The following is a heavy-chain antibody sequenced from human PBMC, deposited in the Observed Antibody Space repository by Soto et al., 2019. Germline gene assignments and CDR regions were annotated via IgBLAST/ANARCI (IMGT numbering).Heavy chain of an antibody. Sequence: GGSLRLSCSASGVTFCSYAMHWVRQAPGKGLEWVSVISGSGDSTYYADSVKGRFTISRDNSKNTLYLQMNSLRAEDTAVYYCARRGSGSYYDYWGQGTLVTVSS. CDR3: ARRGSGSYYDY. J-gene: IGHJ4*02. CDR1: GVTFCSYA. D-gene: IGHD1-26*01. V-gene: IGHV3-23*01. CDR2: ISGSGDST.